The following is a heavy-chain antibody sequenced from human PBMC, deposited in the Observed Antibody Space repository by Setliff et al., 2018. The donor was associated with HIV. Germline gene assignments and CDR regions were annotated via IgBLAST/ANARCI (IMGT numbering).Heavy chain of an antibody. Sequence: RASVKVSCKTFGYRFTDFYVNWVRQAPGQGLEWMGWINPKSGATKNAQKFQGRVTMTRDTSISTVYMELSSLRSDDTALYFCARDRGRYGDYRDFDYWGQGALVTVSS. V-gene: IGHV1-2*02. J-gene: IGHJ4*02. CDR2: INPKSGAT. D-gene: IGHD4-17*01. CDR1: GYRFTDFY. CDR3: ARDRGRYGDYRDFDY.